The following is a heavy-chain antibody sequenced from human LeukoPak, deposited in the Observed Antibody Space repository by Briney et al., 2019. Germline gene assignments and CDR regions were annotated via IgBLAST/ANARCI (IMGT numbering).Heavy chain of an antibody. Sequence: GGFLRLSCAASGFTFSSYAMHWVRQAPGKGLEWVAVISYDGSNKYYADSVKGRFTISRDNSKNTLYLQMNSLRAEDTAVYYCARVEMATTSFDYWGQGTLVTVSS. D-gene: IGHD5-24*01. J-gene: IGHJ4*02. V-gene: IGHV3-30-3*01. CDR2: ISYDGSNK. CDR3: ARVEMATTSFDY. CDR1: GFTFSSYA.